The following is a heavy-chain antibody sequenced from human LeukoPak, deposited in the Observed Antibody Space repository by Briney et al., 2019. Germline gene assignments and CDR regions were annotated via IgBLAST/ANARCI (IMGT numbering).Heavy chain of an antibody. V-gene: IGHV3-23*01. CDR2: ISGSGGST. J-gene: IGHJ4*02. Sequence: GGSLRLSCAASGFTFSSYDMSWVRQAPGKGLEWVSAISGSGGSTYYADSVKGRFTISRDNSKNTLYLQMNSLRAEDTAVYYCAKGQDMVRSPLDYWGQGTLVTVSS. CDR1: GFTFSSYD. CDR3: AKGQDMVRSPLDY. D-gene: IGHD3-10*01.